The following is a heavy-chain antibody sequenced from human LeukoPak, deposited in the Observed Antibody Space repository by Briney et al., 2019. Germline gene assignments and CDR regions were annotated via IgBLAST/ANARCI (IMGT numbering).Heavy chain of an antibody. CDR1: GGSISSYY. D-gene: IGHD3-22*01. CDR3: ARERERGGGPYYPDY. Sequence: SETLSLTCTVSGGSISSYYWSWIRQPPGKGLEWIGYSRYSGSTNYNPSLKSRVTISVDTSKNQFSLKLSSVTAADTAVYYCARERERGGGPYYPDYWGQGTLVTVSS. J-gene: IGHJ4*02. CDR2: SRYSGST. V-gene: IGHV4-59*01.